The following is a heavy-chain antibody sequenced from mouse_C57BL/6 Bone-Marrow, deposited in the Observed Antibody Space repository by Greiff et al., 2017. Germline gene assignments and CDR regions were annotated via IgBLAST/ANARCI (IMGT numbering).Heavy chain of an antibody. CDR2: ISDGGSYT. Sequence: EVKLVESGGGLVKPGGSLKLSCAASGFTFSSYAMSWVRQTPGKRLEWVATISDGGSYTYYPNNLKGRFTISRDNAKNNLYLQMSHLTSEDTAMYYCARDKGYDYDGFAYWGQGTLVTVSA. V-gene: IGHV5-4*01. CDR3: ARDKGYDYDGFAY. CDR1: GFTFSSYA. D-gene: IGHD2-4*01. J-gene: IGHJ3*01.